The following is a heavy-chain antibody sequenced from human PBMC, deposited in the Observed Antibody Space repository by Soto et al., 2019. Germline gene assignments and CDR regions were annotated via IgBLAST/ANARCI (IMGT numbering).Heavy chain of an antibody. CDR3: ARQLERGGLPEGFEY. CDR1: GGSISSSHW. Sequence: QVQLQESGPGLVKPSGTLSLTCTVSGGSISSSHWWSWVRQSPGKGLEWIGEIFHSGTTNYNPSLTSRVTISVDKSKNQFSLNLSSLTAADTAVYYCARQLERGGLPEGFEYWGQGILATVSS. J-gene: IGHJ4*02. D-gene: IGHD1-1*01. V-gene: IGHV4-4*02. CDR2: IFHSGTT.